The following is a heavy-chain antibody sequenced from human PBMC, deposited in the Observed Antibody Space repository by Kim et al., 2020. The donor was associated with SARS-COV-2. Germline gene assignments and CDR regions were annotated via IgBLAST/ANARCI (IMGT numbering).Heavy chain of an antibody. CDR3: ARQGSSSWYGLDYYFDY. Sequence: SETLSLTCTVSGASIASYYWSWIRQPPGKGLEWIGYSHYSGNTNQNPSLKSRLTISVDASRNQFSLALTSVTAADTVVYYCARQGSSSWYGLDYYFDYWG. D-gene: IGHD6-13*01. J-gene: IGHJ4*01. V-gene: IGHV4-59*08. CDR2: SHYSGNT. CDR1: GASIASYY.